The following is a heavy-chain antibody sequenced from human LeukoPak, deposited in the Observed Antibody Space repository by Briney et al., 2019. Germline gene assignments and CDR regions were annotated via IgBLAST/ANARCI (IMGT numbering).Heavy chain of an antibody. CDR3: ARRYGPGGYGMDV. D-gene: IGHD1-14*01. CDR1: GGAISSYY. V-gene: IGHV4-59*08. Sequence: SETLSLTGTVSGGAISSYYWSWIRQRPGKGLEWSGYIYYSGSTNYNPSLNRRVTISVATSKNQFSLKLSSVTAADTAVYYCARRYGPGGYGMDVWGQGTTVTVSS. J-gene: IGHJ6*02. CDR2: IYYSGST.